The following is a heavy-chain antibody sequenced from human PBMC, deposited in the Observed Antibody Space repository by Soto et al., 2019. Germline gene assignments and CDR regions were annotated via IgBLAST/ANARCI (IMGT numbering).Heavy chain of an antibody. CDR3: ARHPVRKQLQYKPYNWFDP. J-gene: IGHJ5*02. D-gene: IGHD1-1*01. CDR2: IYYSGST. V-gene: IGHV4-39*01. Sequence: PSETLSLTCTVSGGSISSSSYYWGWIRQPPGKGLEWIGSIYYSGSTYYNPSLKSRVTISVDTSKNQFSLKLSSVTAADTAVYYCARHPVRKQLQYKPYNWFDPWGQGTPVTVSS. CDR1: GGSISSSSYY.